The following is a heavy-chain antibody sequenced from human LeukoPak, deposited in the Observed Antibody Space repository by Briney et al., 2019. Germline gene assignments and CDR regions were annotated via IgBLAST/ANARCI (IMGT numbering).Heavy chain of an antibody. CDR2: INHSGST. D-gene: IGHD2-15*01. V-gene: IGHV4-34*01. J-gene: IGHJ4*02. CDR1: GVSFSGYY. CDR3: ARGRLVAATRGVFDY. Sequence: SESLSLTCAVSGVSFSGYYWNCIRQPPGKGLEWIGEINHSGSTNYNPSLKSRVTISVDTSKNQFSLKLSSVTAADTAVYYCARGRLVAATRGVFDYWGQGTLVTVSS.